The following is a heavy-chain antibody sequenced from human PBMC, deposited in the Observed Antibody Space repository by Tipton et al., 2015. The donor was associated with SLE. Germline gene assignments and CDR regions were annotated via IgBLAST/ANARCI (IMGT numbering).Heavy chain of an antibody. D-gene: IGHD2-21*02. CDR3: ARPLGAWFDPFDI. CDR2: IYYSGST. CDR1: GDSFSRSNYY. V-gene: IGHV4-39*01. J-gene: IGHJ3*02. Sequence: TLSLTCTVSGDSFSRSNYYWAWNRQPPGKGLEWIGSIYYSGSTYSKPSLKNRVTISVDTSKNQFSLKLSSVTAADTAVFYCARPLGAWFDPFDIWGQGTMVTVSS.